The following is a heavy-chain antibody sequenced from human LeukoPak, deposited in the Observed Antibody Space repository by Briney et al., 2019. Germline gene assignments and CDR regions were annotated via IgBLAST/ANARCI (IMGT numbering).Heavy chain of an antibody. V-gene: IGHV1-2*02. D-gene: IGHD6-6*01. CDR3: AGDSSSGWFDP. CDR2: INPNSGGT. Sequence: ASVKVSCKASGFTFTGYYMHWVRQAPRQGLEWMGWINPNSGGTNYAQKFQGRVTMTRDTSISTAYMELSRLRSDDTAVYYCAGDSSSGWFDPWGQGTLVTVSS. CDR1: GFTFTGYY. J-gene: IGHJ5*02.